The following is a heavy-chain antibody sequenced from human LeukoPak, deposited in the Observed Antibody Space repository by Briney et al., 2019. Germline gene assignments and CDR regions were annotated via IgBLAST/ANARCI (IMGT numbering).Heavy chain of an antibody. V-gene: IGHV3-21*01. CDR2: ISGSSSYI. D-gene: IGHD4-11*01. CDR3: ASNDYSNYRYWFDP. CDR1: GFTFSSYS. J-gene: IGHJ5*02. Sequence: GSLRLSCAASGFTFSSYSMNWVRQAPGKGLEWVSSISGSSSYIYNADSVKGRFTISRDNAKNSLYLQMNSLRAEDTAVYYCASNDYSNYRYWFDPWGQGTLVTVSS.